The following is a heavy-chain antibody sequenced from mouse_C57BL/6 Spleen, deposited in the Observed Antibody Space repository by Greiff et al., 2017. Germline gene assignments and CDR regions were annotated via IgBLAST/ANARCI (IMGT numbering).Heavy chain of an antibody. D-gene: IGHD1-1*01. CDR3: ARSTTVVATNFDV. Sequence: VQLQQSGPELVKPGASVKMSCKASGYTFTDYNMHWVKQSHGKSLEWIGYINPNNGGTSYNQKFKGKATLTVNKSSSTAYMELRSLTSEDSAVYYCARSTTVVATNFDVWGTGTTVTVSS. CDR1: GYTFTDYN. J-gene: IGHJ1*03. CDR2: INPNNGGT. V-gene: IGHV1-22*01.